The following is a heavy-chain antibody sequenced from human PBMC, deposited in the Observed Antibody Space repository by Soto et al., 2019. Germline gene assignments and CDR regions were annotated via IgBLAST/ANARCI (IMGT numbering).Heavy chain of an antibody. CDR2: IYPGDSDT. CDR3: AVPIFYYGMDV. CDR1: GYSFTSYW. Sequence: GESLKISCRSSGYSFTSYWIGWVRQMPGKGLEWMGIIYPGDSDTRYSPSFQGQVTISADKSITTTYLQWSSLKASDTAIYYCAVPIFYYGMDVWGQGPTVTVSS. D-gene: IGHD3-10*01. J-gene: IGHJ6*02. V-gene: IGHV5-51*01.